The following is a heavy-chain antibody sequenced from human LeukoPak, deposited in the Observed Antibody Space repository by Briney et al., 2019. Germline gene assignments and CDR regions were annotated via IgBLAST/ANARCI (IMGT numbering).Heavy chain of an antibody. CDR1: GFTFSSYW. D-gene: IGHD3-10*01. V-gene: IGHV3-23*01. CDR2: ISGSGGST. J-gene: IGHJ4*02. Sequence: GGSLRLSCAASGFTFSSYWMNWVRQAPGKGLEWVSAISGSGGSTYYADSVKGRFTISRDNSKNTLYLQMNSLRAEDTAVYYCAKDGRLWFGELLDYWGQGTLVTVSS. CDR3: AKDGRLWFGELLDY.